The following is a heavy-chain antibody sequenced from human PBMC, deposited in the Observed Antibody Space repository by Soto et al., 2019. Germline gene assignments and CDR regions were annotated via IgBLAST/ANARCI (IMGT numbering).Heavy chain of an antibody. Sequence: GGSLRLSCAASGFTFSSYGMHWVRQAPGKGLEWVAVISYDGSNKYYADSVKGRFTISRDNSKNTLYLQMNSLRAEDTAVYYCSTMIRPEYYFDYWGQGTLVTVSS. J-gene: IGHJ4*02. CDR2: ISYDGSNK. CDR1: GFTFSSYG. D-gene: IGHD3-10*01. V-gene: IGHV3-30*03. CDR3: STMIRPEYYFDY.